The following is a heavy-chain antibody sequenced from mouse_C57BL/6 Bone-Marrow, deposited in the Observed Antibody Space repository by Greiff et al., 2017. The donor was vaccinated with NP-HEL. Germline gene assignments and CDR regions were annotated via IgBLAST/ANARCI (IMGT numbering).Heavy chain of an antibody. CDR3: AREKGLTGTSAWFAY. CDR2: IFPGSGST. D-gene: IGHD4-1*01. J-gene: IGHJ3*01. V-gene: IGHV1-75*01. Sequence: QVQLQQSGPELVKPGASVKISCKASGYTFTDYYINWVKQRPGQGLEWIGWIFPGSGSTYYNEKFKGKATLTVDKSSSTAYMLLSSLTSEDSAVYFCAREKGLTGTSAWFAYWGQGTLVTVSA. CDR1: GYTFTDYY.